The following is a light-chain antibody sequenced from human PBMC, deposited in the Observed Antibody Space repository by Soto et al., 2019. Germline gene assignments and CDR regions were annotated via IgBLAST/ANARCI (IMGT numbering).Light chain of an antibody. CDR2: SNN. J-gene: IGLJ1*01. CDR3: AAWDDSLNARYV. Sequence: QSLLTQPPSASGTPGQRVTISCSGSISNIGSTVNLYQQLPGTAPKLLLYSNNQRSAGVPDRFSGSKSGPSASLAISGLQSEDEADYFCAAWDDSLNARYVFGTGTKVTVL. V-gene: IGLV1-44*01. CDR1: ISNIGST.